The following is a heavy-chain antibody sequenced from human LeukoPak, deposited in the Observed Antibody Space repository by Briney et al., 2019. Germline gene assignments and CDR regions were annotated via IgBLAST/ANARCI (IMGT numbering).Heavy chain of an antibody. J-gene: IGHJ5*02. CDR2: IYYSGST. CDR1: GGSISGYY. CDR3: ARGVGGYCSGGSCYSGPNWFDP. Sequence: SETLSLTCTVSGGSISGYYWSWIRQPPGKGLEWIGYIYYSGSTNYNPSLKSRVTISVDTSKNQFSLKLSSVTAADTAVYYCARGVGGYCSGGSCYSGPNWFDPWGQGSLVTVSS. D-gene: IGHD2-15*01. V-gene: IGHV4-59*08.